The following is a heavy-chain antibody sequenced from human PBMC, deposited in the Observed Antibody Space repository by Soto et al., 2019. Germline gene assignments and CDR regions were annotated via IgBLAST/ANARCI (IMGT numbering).Heavy chain of an antibody. J-gene: IGHJ4*02. D-gene: IGHD3-22*01. Sequence: SETLSLTCTVSGGSISGGGYYWSWIRQHPGKGLEWIGYIYYSGSTYYNPSLKSRVTISVDTSKNQFSLKLSSVTAADTAVYYCARVVIEPYYYDSSGYFPQYFDYWGQGTLVTVSS. CDR2: IYYSGST. CDR1: GGSISGGGYY. CDR3: ARVVIEPYYYDSSGYFPQYFDY. V-gene: IGHV4-31*03.